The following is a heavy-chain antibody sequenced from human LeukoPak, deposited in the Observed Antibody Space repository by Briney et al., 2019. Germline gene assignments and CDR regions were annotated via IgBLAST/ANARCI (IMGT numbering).Heavy chain of an antibody. CDR3: AKDRRYCSGGSCYPRNWFDP. D-gene: IGHD2-15*01. Sequence: GGSLRLSCAASGFTFSSYSMNWVRQAPGKGLEWVSSISSSSSYIYYADSVKGRFTISRDNAKNSLYLQMNSLRAEDTAVYYCAKDRRYCSGGSCYPRNWFDPWGQGTLVTVSS. J-gene: IGHJ5*02. CDR1: GFTFSSYS. V-gene: IGHV3-21*01. CDR2: ISSSSSYI.